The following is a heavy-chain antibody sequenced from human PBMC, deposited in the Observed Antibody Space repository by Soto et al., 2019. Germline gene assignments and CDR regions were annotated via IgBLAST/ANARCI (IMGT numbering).Heavy chain of an antibody. J-gene: IGHJ4*02. V-gene: IGHV3-30*18. D-gene: IGHD3-22*01. Sequence: PGGSLRLSCAASGFTFSSYGMHLVRHAPGKGLEWVAVISYDGSNKYYADSVKGRFTISRDNSKNTLYLQMNSLRAEDTAVYYCAKDLDSSGYVDYWGKGTLVTVSS. CDR1: GFTFSSYG. CDR2: ISYDGSNK. CDR3: AKDLDSSGYVDY.